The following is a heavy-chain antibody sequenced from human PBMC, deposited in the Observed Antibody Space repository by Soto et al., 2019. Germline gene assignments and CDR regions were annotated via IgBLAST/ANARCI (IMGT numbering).Heavy chain of an antibody. Sequence: QITLKESGPTLVKPTQTLTLTCTFSGFSLTTDRVGVGWIRQPPGEALEWLAVIYWDDSKTYRPSLESRLTITKDTSKNPVALTMPNMDSLDTAPYYCAHAYGGRSLYGGQGTLVTVSP. J-gene: IGHJ4*02. CDR1: GFSLTTDRVG. CDR3: AHAYGGRSLY. CDR2: IYWDDSK. V-gene: IGHV2-5*02. D-gene: IGHD1-26*01.